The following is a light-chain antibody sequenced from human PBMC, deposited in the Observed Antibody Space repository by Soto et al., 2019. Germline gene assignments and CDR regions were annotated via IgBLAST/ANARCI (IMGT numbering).Light chain of an antibody. V-gene: IGLV2-11*01. Sequence: QSALTPPRSVSGSPGQSVTISCTGTSSDVGGYNYVSWYQQHPGKAPKLMIYDVSKRPSGVPDRFSGSKSGNTSSLTISGLQAEDEADYYCCSYAGSYTNVFGTGTKLTVL. J-gene: IGLJ1*01. CDR3: CSYAGSYTNV. CDR2: DVS. CDR1: SSDVGGYNY.